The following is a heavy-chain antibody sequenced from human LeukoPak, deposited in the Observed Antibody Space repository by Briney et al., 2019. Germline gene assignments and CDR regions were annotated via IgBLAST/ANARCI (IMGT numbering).Heavy chain of an antibody. V-gene: IGHV5-10-1*01. D-gene: IGHD3-10*01. J-gene: IGHJ1*01. CDR3: ATLTYGSGSYTYFQH. CDR2: IDPSDSYT. CDR1: GYSFTSYW. Sequence: GESLKISCKGSGYSFTSYWISWVRQMPGKGLEWMGRIDPSDSYTNYSPSFQGHVTISADKSISTAYLQWSSLKASDTAMYYCATLTYGSGSYTYFQHWGQVTLVTVSS.